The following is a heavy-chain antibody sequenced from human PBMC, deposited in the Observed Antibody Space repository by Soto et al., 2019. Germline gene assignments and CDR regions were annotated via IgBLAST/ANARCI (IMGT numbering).Heavy chain of an antibody. V-gene: IGHV3-15*01. CDR1: GFTFSNAW. CDR2: IKSKTDGGTT. D-gene: IGHD6-19*01. J-gene: IGHJ4*02. Sequence: GGSLRLSCAASGFTFSNAWMIWVRQAPGKGLEWVGRIKSKTDGGTTDYAAPVKGRFTISRDDSKNTLYLQMNSLKTEDTAVYYCTTRVATISLAVAGWGQGTLVTSPQ. CDR3: TTRVATISLAVAG.